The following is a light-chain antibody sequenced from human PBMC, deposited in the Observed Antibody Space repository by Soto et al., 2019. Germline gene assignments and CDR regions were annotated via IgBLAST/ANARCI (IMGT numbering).Light chain of an antibody. CDR3: NSYTSSSTLL. J-gene: IGLJ2*01. Sequence: QAVVTQPASVSGSPGQSITISCTGTSSDVGGYNYVSWYQQHPGKAPKLMIYDVSNRPSGVSNRFSGSKSGNTASLTISGLQAEDEADYYCNSYTSSSTLLFGGGTKVTVL. V-gene: IGLV2-14*01. CDR2: DVS. CDR1: SSDVGGYNY.